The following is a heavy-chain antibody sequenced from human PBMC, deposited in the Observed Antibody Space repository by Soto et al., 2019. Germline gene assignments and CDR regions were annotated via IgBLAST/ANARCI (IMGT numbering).Heavy chain of an antibody. CDR1: GFTFSSYA. V-gene: IGHV3-23*01. CDR2: ISGSGGST. CDR3: AKHPHIVVVVAATKYYFDY. Sequence: GGSLRLSCVASGFTFSSYAMSWVRQAPGKGLEWVSAISGSGGSTYYADSVKGRFTISRDNSKNTLYLQMNSLRAEDTAVYYCAKHPHIVVVVAATKYYFDYWGQGTLVTVSS. D-gene: IGHD2-15*01. J-gene: IGHJ4*02.